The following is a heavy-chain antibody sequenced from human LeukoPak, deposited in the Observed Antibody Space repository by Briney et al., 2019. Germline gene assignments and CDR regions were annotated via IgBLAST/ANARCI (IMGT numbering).Heavy chain of an antibody. Sequence: SVKVSCKASGGTFSSYAISWVRQAPGQGLEWMGRIIPILGIANYAQKFQGRVTITADKSTSTAYMELSSLRSEDTAVYYCASSYYYDSSGYSDYWGQRTLVTVSS. CDR3: ASSYYYDSSGYSDY. J-gene: IGHJ4*02. CDR2: IIPILGIA. D-gene: IGHD3-22*01. CDR1: GGTFSSYA. V-gene: IGHV1-69*04.